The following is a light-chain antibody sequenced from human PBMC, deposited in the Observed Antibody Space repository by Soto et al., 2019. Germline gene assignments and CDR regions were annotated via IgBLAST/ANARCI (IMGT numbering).Light chain of an antibody. CDR2: EVS. CDR3: CSKSGGTSVI. J-gene: IGLJ2*01. V-gene: IGLV2-23*02. CDR1: SSDVGSYNL. Sequence: QSALTQPASVSESPGQSITISCTGTSSDVGSYNLVSWYQQHPGTVPKLVIYEVSNRPSGVSALFAGSKSGNTASLTISGLQVEDEADYYCCSKSGGTSVIFGGGTQLTVL.